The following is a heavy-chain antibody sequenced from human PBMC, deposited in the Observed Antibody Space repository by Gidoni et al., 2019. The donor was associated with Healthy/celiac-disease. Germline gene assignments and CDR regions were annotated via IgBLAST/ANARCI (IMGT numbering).Heavy chain of an antibody. CDR1: GFPLSTSRVG. Sequence: QITLKESGPTLVKPTQTLTLTCTFPGFPLSTSRVGVGWIRQPTGQALEWPALIYWDDGKRYSPSLKSRRTITKDTSKNPVDLTMTNMDPVDTATYDCAHRPHDTNGYRTYYFDSWGQGTLVTVSS. D-gene: IGHD3-22*01. CDR2: IYWDDGK. CDR3: AHRPHDTNGYRTYYFDS. J-gene: IGHJ4*02. V-gene: IGHV2-5*02.